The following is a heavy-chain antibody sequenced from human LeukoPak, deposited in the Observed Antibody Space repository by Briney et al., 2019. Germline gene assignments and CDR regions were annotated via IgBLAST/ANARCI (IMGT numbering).Heavy chain of an antibody. CDR2: ISSSSSTI. V-gene: IGHV3-11*04. Sequence: LSLTCTVSGGSISSSNCYWGWIRQPPGKGLEWVSYISSSSSTICYADSVKGRFTISRDNAKNSLYLQMNSLRAEDTAVYYCARPGRRDAFDIWGQGTMVTVSS. CDR1: GGSISSSN. J-gene: IGHJ3*02. CDR3: ARPGRRDAFDI.